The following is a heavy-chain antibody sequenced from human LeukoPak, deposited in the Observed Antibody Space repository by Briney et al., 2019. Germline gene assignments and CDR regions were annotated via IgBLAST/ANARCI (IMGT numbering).Heavy chain of an antibody. Sequence: SETLSLTCTVSGGSISSYYWSWIRQPPGKGLEWIGYIYYSGSTYYNPSLKSRVTISVDTSKNQFSLKLSSVTAADTAVYYCASRTGTSPENWFDPWGQGTLVTVSS. CDR3: ASRTGTSPENWFDP. V-gene: IGHV4-30-4*01. CDR1: GGSISSYY. CDR2: IYYSGST. D-gene: IGHD1-7*01. J-gene: IGHJ5*02.